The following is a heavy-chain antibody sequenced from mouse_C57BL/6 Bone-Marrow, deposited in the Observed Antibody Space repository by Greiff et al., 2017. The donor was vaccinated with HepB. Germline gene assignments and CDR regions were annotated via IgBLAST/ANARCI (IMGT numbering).Heavy chain of an antibody. Sequence: EVHLVESGGGLVKPGGSLKLSCAASGFTFSSYAISWVRQTPEKRLEWVATISDGGSYTYYPDNVKGRFTISRDNAKNNLYLQMSHLKSEDTAMYYCARGGPTIVTTWYFDVWGTGTTVTVSS. J-gene: IGHJ1*03. CDR1: GFTFSSYA. CDR3: ARGGPTIVTTWYFDV. V-gene: IGHV5-4*01. D-gene: IGHD2-5*01. CDR2: ISDGGSYT.